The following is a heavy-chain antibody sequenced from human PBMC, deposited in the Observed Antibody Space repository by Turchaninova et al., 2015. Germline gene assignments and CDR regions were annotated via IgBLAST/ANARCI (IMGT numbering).Heavy chain of an antibody. Sequence: EVHLLQSGAEVDEPGQCQMDRWRTSGKTLTGSWIGWVRQMPGKGLEWMRKIEPRDSETKYSPSVQGHVSISADKSISTAYLQWRSLKASDTAIYYCAVTPNYYGSSGYFWSQGTPVTVSS. CDR3: AVTPNYYGSSGYF. CDR1: GKTLTGSW. J-gene: IGHJ4*02. CDR2: IEPRDSET. D-gene: IGHD6-19*01. V-gene: IGHV5-10-1*03.